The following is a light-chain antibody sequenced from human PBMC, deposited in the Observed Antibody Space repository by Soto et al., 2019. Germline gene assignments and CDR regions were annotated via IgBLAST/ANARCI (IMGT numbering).Light chain of an antibody. CDR2: DAS. V-gene: IGKV1-33*01. CDR3: QQYDNLPLT. J-gene: IGKJ4*01. Sequence: DIQMTQSPSSLSASVGDRVTITCQASQDISNYLNGYQQKPGKAPKLLIYDASNLETGVPSMFSGSGSGTDFTFTISSLQPEDIATYYCQQYDNLPLTFGGGTKVEIK. CDR1: QDISNY.